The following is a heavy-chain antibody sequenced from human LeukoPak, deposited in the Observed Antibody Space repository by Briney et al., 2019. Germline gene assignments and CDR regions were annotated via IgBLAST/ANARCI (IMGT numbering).Heavy chain of an antibody. CDR1: GGSISSGGYY. D-gene: IGHD3-3*01. CDR3: ARRYYDFWSGYYYFDY. CDR2: IYYSGST. Sequence: PSQTLSLTCTVSGGSISSGGYYWSWIRQHPGKGLEWIGYIYYSGSTYYNPSLKSRVTISVDASKNQFSLKLSSVTAADTAVYYCARRYYDFWSGYYYFDYWGQGTLVTVSS. J-gene: IGHJ4*02. V-gene: IGHV4-31*03.